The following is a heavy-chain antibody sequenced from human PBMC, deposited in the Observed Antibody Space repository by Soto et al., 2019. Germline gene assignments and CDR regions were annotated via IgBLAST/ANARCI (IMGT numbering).Heavy chain of an antibody. CDR3: ARGLNRYLKYIDF. V-gene: IGHV1-3*01. CDR2: INAGNGNT. CDR1: GYTFTSYA. D-gene: IGHD3-16*02. J-gene: IGHJ6*02. Sequence: GASVKVSCKASGYTFTSYAMHWVRQAPGQRLEWMGWINAGNGNTKYSQKFQGRVTITRDTSASTAYMELSSLRSEDTAVYYCARGLNRYLKYIDFWGQGTPVTVSS.